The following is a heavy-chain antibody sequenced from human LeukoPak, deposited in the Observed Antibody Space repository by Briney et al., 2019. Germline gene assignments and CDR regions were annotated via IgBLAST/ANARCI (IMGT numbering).Heavy chain of an antibody. CDR3: ARKQATVPGDY. CDR2: ISNSGTAE. D-gene: IGHD1-1*01. J-gene: IGHJ4*02. Sequence: GGSLRLSCAASGFTFGDYYMNWIRQAPGKGLEWVSYISNSGTAEYYADSVKGRFTISRDNAKNSLYLQMNTLRAEDTAVYYCARKQATVPGDYWGQGTLVTVSS. CDR1: GFTFGDYY. V-gene: IGHV3-11*01.